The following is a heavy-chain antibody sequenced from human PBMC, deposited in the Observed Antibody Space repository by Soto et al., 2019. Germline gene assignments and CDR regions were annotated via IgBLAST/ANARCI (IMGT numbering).Heavy chain of an antibody. J-gene: IGHJ4*02. CDR1: GGSFSGYY. CDR2: INHSGST. Sequence: QVQLQQWGAGLLKPSETLSLTCAVYGGSFSGYYWTWIRQPPGTGLEWIGEINHSGSTNYNPSLRRRVTLSLDTSTNQFSLKLTSVTAADTAVYYCARDKITGLFDYWGQGTLVTVSS. V-gene: IGHV4-34*01. CDR3: ARDKITGLFDY. D-gene: IGHD2-8*02.